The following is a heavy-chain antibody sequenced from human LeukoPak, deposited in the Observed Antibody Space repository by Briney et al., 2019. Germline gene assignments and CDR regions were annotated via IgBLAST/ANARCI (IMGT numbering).Heavy chain of an antibody. CDR1: GGSINNYY. J-gene: IGHJ5*01. CDR2: IFEIGNT. Sequence: SETLSITCSVSGGSINNYYWTWIRQPPGKGLEWVGYIFEIGNTNYNPSLKSRVTVSLETSKNQFSLRLNSVTAADTAVYYCARGMMPDWFDFWGQGTLVTVSS. V-gene: IGHV4-59*01. CDR3: ARGMMPDWFDF. D-gene: IGHD2-2*01.